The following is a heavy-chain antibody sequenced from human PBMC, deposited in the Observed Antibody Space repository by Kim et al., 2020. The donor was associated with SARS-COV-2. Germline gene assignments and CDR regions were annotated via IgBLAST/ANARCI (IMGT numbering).Heavy chain of an antibody. Sequence: GGSLRLSCAASGFTFSSYSMNWVRQAPGKGLEWVSSISSSSSYIYYTDSVKGRFTISRDNAKNSLYLQMNSLRAEDTAVYYCARDGDRGYDFWSGYYTGGLAGPLMYPAYGVDVWGQGTTVTVSS. CDR1: GFTFSSYS. CDR2: ISSSSSYI. J-gene: IGHJ6*02. CDR3: ARDGDRGYDFWSGYYTGGLAGPLMYPAYGVDV. D-gene: IGHD3-3*01. V-gene: IGHV3-21*01.